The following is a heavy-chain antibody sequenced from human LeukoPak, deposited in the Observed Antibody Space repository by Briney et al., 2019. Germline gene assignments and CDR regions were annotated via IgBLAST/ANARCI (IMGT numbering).Heavy chain of an antibody. Sequence: ASVKVSCKASGYTFTSYGISWVRQAPGQGLEWMVYISAYNGNTNYAQKLQGRVTMTIDTSTSTAYMELRSLRSDDTAVYYCAVQYYYGSGSYYPWAFDIWGQGTMVTVSS. D-gene: IGHD3-10*01. CDR3: AVQYYYGSGSYYPWAFDI. J-gene: IGHJ3*02. CDR1: GYTFTSYG. CDR2: ISAYNGNT. V-gene: IGHV1-18*01.